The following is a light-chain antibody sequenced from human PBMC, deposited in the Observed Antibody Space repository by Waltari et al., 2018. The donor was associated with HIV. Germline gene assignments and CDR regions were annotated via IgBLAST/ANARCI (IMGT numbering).Light chain of an antibody. CDR1: QDIGKW. CDR3: QQAHSFPRT. J-gene: IGKJ1*01. V-gene: IGKV1-12*01. CDR2: GES. Sequence: DIKMTQSPSSVSASVGDRVTITCRASQDIGKWLAWYQQRPGEVPKLLISGESRLQSGVPPRFSGSGFGTDFTLTISSLQPEDFATYFCQQAHSFPRTFGQGTKVEIK.